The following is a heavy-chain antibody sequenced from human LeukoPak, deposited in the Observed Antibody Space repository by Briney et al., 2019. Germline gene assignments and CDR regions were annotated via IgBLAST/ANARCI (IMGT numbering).Heavy chain of an antibody. CDR3: ARRRSSGYSDY. CDR2: ISSSSSYI. D-gene: IGHD3-22*01. V-gene: IGHV3-21*01. CDR1: GFTFSSYS. J-gene: IGHJ4*02. Sequence: PGGSLRLSCAASGFTFSSYSMNWVRQAPGKGLEGVSSISSSSSYIYYADSVKGRFTISRDNAKNSLYLQMNSLRAEDTAVYYCARRRSSGYSDYWGQGTLVTVSS.